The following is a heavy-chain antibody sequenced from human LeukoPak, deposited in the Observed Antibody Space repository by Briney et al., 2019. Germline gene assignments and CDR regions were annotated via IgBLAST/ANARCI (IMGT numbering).Heavy chain of an antibody. Sequence: ASVKVSCKASGYTFTSYGISWVRQAPGQGLEWMGWISAYNGNTNYAQKLQGRVTMTTDTSTSTAYMELRSLRSDDTAVYYCARDEYGSGSYPNWFDPWGQGTLVTVSS. CDR1: GYTFTSYG. J-gene: IGHJ5*02. CDR2: ISAYNGNT. V-gene: IGHV1-18*01. D-gene: IGHD3-10*01. CDR3: ARDEYGSGSYPNWFDP.